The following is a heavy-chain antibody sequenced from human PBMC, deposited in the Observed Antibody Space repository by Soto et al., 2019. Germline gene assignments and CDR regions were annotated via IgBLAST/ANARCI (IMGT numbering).Heavy chain of an antibody. D-gene: IGHD2-15*01. CDR2: LFWDDDK. CDR3: THSTWRARCSGGNCYFFDS. V-gene: IGHV2-5*02. Sequence: QITLKEPGHTVVKPTQTLTLTCTCSGFSVSASGVGVGWIRQPPGNALEWLALLFWDDDKRYSPSLKSRLTITTDPAKNQVVLTMTNMDPVDTATYYCTHSTWRARCSGGNCYFFDSWGQGTPVTVSS. J-gene: IGHJ4*02. CDR1: GFSVSASGVG.